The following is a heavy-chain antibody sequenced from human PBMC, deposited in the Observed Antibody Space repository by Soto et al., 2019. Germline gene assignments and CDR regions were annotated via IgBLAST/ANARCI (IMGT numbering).Heavy chain of an antibody. V-gene: IGHV3-11*01. D-gene: IGHD3-3*01. Sequence: QVQLVESGGDLVNPGGSLRLSCAASGYTFSDYYMSWIRQAPGKGLEWISYIDTSGTKIYYADSVKGRFTITRDNAKNSLYLEMNSLRDEDTAVYYCASHYDMWSGYLSPVDYWGQGTMVTVSS. J-gene: IGHJ4*02. CDR1: GYTFSDYY. CDR3: ASHYDMWSGYLSPVDY. CDR2: IDTSGTKI.